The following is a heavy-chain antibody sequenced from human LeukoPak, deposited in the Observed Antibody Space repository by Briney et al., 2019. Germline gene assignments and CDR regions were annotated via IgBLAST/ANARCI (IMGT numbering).Heavy chain of an antibody. CDR3: AKDWVRVLIRSGGY. CDR2: IRYDGSNK. J-gene: IGHJ4*01. Sequence: GGSLRLSCAASGFTFSSYGMYWVRQAPSKGLEWVAFIRYDGSNKYYADPVKGRFSIFRDNSKNILYLQMNSLTTEDTGVYYCAKDWVRVLIRSGGYWGHGTLVTVSP. D-gene: IGHD3-3*01. V-gene: IGHV3-30*02. CDR1: GFTFSSYG.